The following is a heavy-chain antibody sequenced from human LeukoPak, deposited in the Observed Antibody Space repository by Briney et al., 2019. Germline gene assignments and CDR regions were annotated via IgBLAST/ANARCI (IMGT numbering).Heavy chain of an antibody. CDR3: AADLPYSNYGPLDY. CDR2: IVVGSGNT. Sequence: GASVNVSCKASGFTFTTSAVQWVRQARGQRLEWIGWIVVGSGNTNYAQKFQERVTITRDMSTSTAYMELRSLRSDDAAVYYCAADLPYSNYGPLDYWGQGTLVTVSS. V-gene: IGHV1-58*01. D-gene: IGHD4-11*01. CDR1: GFTFTTSA. J-gene: IGHJ4*02.